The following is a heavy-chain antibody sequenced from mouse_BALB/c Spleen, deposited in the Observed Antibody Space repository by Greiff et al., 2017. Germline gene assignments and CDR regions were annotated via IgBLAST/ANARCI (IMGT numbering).Heavy chain of an antibody. Sequence: EVQLVESGPELVKPGASVKISCKASGYTFTDYNMHWVKQSHGKSLEWIGYIYPYNGGTGYNQKFKSKATLTVDNSSSTAYMELRSLTSEDSAVYYCARRGDLYYDYDEDYWGQGTTLTVSS. CDR1: GYTFTDYN. CDR2: IYPYNGGT. J-gene: IGHJ2*01. CDR3: ARRGDLYYDYDEDY. D-gene: IGHD2-4*01. V-gene: IGHV1S29*02.